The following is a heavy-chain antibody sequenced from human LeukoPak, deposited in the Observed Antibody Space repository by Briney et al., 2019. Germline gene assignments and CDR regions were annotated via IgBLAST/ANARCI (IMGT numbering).Heavy chain of an antibody. CDR3: ARRLGRGYYDY. J-gene: IGHJ4*02. Sequence: SVKVSCKASGGTFSSYAISWVQQAPGQGLEWMGGIIPIFGTANYAQKFQGRVTITTDESTSTAYMELSSLRSEDTAVYYCARRLGRGYYDYWGQGTLVTVSS. CDR2: IIPIFGTA. V-gene: IGHV1-69*05. D-gene: IGHD2-15*01. CDR1: GGTFSSYA.